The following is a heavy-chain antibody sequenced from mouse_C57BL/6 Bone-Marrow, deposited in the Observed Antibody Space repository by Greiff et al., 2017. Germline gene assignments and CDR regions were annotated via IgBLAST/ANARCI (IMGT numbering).Heavy chain of an antibody. V-gene: IGHV1-64*01. CDR1: GYTFTSYW. J-gene: IGHJ4*01. D-gene: IGHD2-4*01. CDR2: IHPNSGST. CDR3: AREGNYDYDDAMDY. Sequence: QVQLQQPGAELVKPGASVKLSCKASGYTFTSYWMHWVKQRPGQGLEWIGMIHPNSGSTNYNEKFKSKATLTVDKSSSTAYMQLSSLTSEDSAVYYCAREGNYDYDDAMDYCGQGTSVTVSA.